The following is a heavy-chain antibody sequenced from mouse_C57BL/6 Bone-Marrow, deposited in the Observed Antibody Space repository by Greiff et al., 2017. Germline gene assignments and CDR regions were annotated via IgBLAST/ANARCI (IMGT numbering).Heavy chain of an antibody. V-gene: IGHV14-4*01. D-gene: IGHD2-5*01. CDR3: TTYYSNYYYFDY. CDR1: GFNIKDDY. CDR2: IDPENGDT. J-gene: IGHJ2*01. Sequence: EVKLQESGAELVRPGASVKLSCTASGFNIKDDYMHWVKQRPEQGLEWIGWIDPENGDTEYASKFQGKATITADTSSNTAYLQLSSLTSEDTAVYYCTTYYSNYYYFDYGGQGTTLTVSS.